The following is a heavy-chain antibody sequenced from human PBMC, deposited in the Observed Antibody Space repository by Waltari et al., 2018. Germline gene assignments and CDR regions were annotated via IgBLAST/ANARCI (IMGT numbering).Heavy chain of an antibody. D-gene: IGHD1-26*01. V-gene: IGHV1-2*02. J-gene: IGHJ4*02. CDR2: INPNSGGT. CDR3: ARFGELLYYFDY. CDR1: GYTFTGYY. Sequence: QVQLVQSGAEVKKPGASVTVSCTPSGYTFTGYYIHWVRQAPGQGLEWMGWINPNSGGTNYAQKFQGRVTMTRDTSISTAYMELSRLRSDDTAVYYCARFGELLYYFDYWGQGTLVTVSS.